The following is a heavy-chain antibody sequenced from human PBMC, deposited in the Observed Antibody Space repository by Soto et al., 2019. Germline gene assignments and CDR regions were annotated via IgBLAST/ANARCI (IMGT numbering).Heavy chain of an antibody. CDR3: AREIFRGYSDYVWGSLDV. CDR1: GGTFSSYA. D-gene: IGHD3-16*01. V-gene: IGHV1-69*01. Sequence: QVQLVQSGAEVKKPGSSVKVSCKASGGTFSSYAISWVRQAPGQGLEWMGGIIPIFGTANYAQKFQGRVAITADESTSTADMELSSLRSEDTAVYYCAREIFRGYSDYVWGSLDVWGQGTTVTVSS. J-gene: IGHJ6*02. CDR2: IIPIFGTA.